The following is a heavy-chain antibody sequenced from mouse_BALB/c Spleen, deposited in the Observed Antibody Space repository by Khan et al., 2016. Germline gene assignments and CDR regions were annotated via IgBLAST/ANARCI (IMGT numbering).Heavy chain of an antibody. D-gene: IGHD2-4*01. CDR3: ARGDYLFAY. CDR1: GFTFTDYY. J-gene: IGHJ3*01. V-gene: IGHV7-3*02. CDR2: IRNKANGYTT. Sequence: EVALVESGGGLVQPGGSLRLSCATSGFTFTDYYMSWVRQPPGKALEWLGFIRNKANGYTTEYSASVKGRFTISRDNYQSILYLQMNTLRAEDSATYYCARGDYLFAYWGQGTLVTVSA.